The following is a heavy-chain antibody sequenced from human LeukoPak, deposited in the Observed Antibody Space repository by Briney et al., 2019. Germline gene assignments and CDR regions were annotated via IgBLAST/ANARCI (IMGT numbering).Heavy chain of an antibody. D-gene: IGHD5-18*01. Sequence: PGGSLRLSCAASGFTFSTYGIHWVCQAPGKGLEWVAVISNDGAIKYYADSVKGRFTVSRDNSKNTVYLQMNSLRAEDTAVYYRAREWSGYSYDYWGQGALVAVSP. CDR1: GFTFSTYG. CDR2: ISNDGAIK. CDR3: AREWSGYSYDY. J-gene: IGHJ4*02. V-gene: IGHV3-30*03.